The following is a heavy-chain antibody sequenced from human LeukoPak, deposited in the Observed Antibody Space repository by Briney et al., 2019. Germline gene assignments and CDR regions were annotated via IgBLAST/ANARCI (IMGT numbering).Heavy chain of an antibody. CDR2: INHSGST. Sequence: ASETLSLTCAVYGGSFSGYYWSWIHQPPGKGLEWIGEINHSGSTNYNPSLKSRVAISVDTSKNQFSLKLSSVTAADTAVYFCARGSQYHYDSSGYYSHDYWGQGTLVTVSS. CDR1: GGSFSGYY. J-gene: IGHJ4*02. V-gene: IGHV4-34*01. CDR3: ARGSQYHYDSSGYYSHDY. D-gene: IGHD3-22*01.